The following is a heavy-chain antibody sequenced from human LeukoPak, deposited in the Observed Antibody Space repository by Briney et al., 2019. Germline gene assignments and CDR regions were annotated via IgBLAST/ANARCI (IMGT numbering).Heavy chain of an antibody. J-gene: IGHJ4*02. CDR1: GGSISSSSYY. CDR2: IYYSGST. Sequence: SVTLSLTYTVSGGSISSSSYYWGWIRRPPGKGLEWIGSIYYSGSTYYNPSLKSRVTISVDTSKNQFSLKLSSVTAADTAVYYCARHQGLRRFDYWGQGTLVTVSS. CDR3: ARHQGLRRFDY. V-gene: IGHV4-39*01. D-gene: IGHD6-6*01.